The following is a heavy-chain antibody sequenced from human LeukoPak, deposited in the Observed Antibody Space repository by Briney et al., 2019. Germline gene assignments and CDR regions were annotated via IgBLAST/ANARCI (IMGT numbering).Heavy chain of an antibody. D-gene: IGHD1-1*01. Sequence: PGRSLRLSCAASGFTFSSYAMHRVRQAPGKGLEWGAVISYDGSNKYYADSVKGRFTISRDNSKNTLYLQMNSLRAEDTAVYYCARDKGVQLEALLMYWGQGTLVTVSS. CDR3: ARDKGVQLEALLMY. V-gene: IGHV3-30*04. CDR1: GFTFSSYA. CDR2: ISYDGSNK. J-gene: IGHJ4*02.